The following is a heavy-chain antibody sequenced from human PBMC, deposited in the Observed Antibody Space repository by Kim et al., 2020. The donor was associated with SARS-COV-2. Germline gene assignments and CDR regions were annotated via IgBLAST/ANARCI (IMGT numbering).Heavy chain of an antibody. Sequence: GSIGYADSGKGRFTTTRDNAKNSLYQQMNSRRAEDTALYYCAKEAAGFDYWGQGTLVTVSS. CDR3: AKEAAGFDY. CDR2: GSI. V-gene: IGHV3-9*01. J-gene: IGHJ4*02. D-gene: IGHD6-13*01.